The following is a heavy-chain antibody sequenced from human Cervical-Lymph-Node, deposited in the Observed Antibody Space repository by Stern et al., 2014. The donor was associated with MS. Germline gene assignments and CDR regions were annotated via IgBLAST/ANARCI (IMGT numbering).Heavy chain of an antibody. V-gene: IGHV5-51*03. CDR2: IYPGDSDT. D-gene: IGHD1-14*01. CDR3: AIGSLTEFDD. Sequence: EVQLVESGAEVKKAGESLKISCKGSGYSFNSYWIGWGRQMPGKGLEWMGVIYPGDSDTRYSPSFQGQVTVSADKSITTAYLQWTSLKASDTAMYYCAIGSLTEFDDWGQGTLVTVSS. J-gene: IGHJ4*02. CDR1: GYSFNSYW.